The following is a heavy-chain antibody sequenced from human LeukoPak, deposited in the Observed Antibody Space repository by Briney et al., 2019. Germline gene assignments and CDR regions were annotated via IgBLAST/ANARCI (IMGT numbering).Heavy chain of an antibody. CDR2: IIPIFGTA. V-gene: IGHV1-69*05. CDR1: GGTFSSYA. CDR3: ARDRLIKSGPLNYYYYYYMDV. D-gene: IGHD3-10*01. J-gene: IGHJ6*03. Sequence: SVKVSCKASGGTFSSYAISWVRQAPGQGPEWMGGIIPIFGTANYAQKFQGRVTITTDESTSTAYMELSSLRSEDTAVYYCARDRLIKSGPLNYYYYYYMDVWGKGTTVTVSS.